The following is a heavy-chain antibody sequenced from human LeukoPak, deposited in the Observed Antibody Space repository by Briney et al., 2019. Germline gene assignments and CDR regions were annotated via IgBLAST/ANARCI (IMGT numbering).Heavy chain of an antibody. J-gene: IGHJ5*02. V-gene: IGHV4-34*01. Sequence: SETLSLTCAVYGGSFSGYYWSWIRQPPGKGLEWIGEINHSGSTNYNPSLKSRVTISVDTSKNQFSLKLSSVTAADTAVYYCARYPQSSSWYLGWFDPWGQGTLVTVSS. CDR2: INHSGST. CDR1: GGSFSGYY. CDR3: ARYPQSSSWYLGWFDP. D-gene: IGHD6-13*01.